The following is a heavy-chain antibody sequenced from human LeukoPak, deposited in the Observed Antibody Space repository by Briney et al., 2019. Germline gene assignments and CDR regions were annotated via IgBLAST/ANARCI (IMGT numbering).Heavy chain of an antibody. D-gene: IGHD2-15*01. V-gene: IGHV3-9*01. CDR3: ARESSDCSGGSCYDHFDY. J-gene: IGHJ4*02. CDR2: ISWNSGSI. CDR1: GFTFDDYA. Sequence: GGSLRLSCAASGFTFDDYAMHWVRQAPGKGLEWVSGISWNSGSIGYADSVKGRFTISRDNAKNSLYLQVNSLRADDTAVYYCARESSDCSGGSCYDHFDYWGQGTLVAVSS.